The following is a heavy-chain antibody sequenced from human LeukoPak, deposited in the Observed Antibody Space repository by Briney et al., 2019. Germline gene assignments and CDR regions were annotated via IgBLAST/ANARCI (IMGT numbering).Heavy chain of an antibody. D-gene: IGHD3-16*01. J-gene: IGHJ6*03. CDR1: GYTFSNYW. CDR3: TRHGGYDYYTDV. V-gene: IGHV5-51*01. CDR2: IYPGDSDT. Sequence: GESLKISCKGSGYTFSNYWITWVRQLPGKGLEWVGIIYPGDSDTIYSPSFQGQVTISAHKSTNTAFLQWSSLKASDTAKYYCTRHGGYDYYTDVWGKGTTVTISS.